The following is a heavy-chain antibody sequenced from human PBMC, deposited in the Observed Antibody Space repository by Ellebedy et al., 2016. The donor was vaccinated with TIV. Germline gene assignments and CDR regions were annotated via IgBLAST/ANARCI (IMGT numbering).Heavy chain of an antibody. J-gene: IGHJ6*03. V-gene: IGHV1-69*13. CDR1: RGTFSSYA. CDR3: ARGVDLGYSSSWYSPDYYYYMDV. CDR2: IIPIFGTA. Sequence: SVKVSXKASRGTFSSYAISWVRQAPGQGLEWMGGIIPIFGTANYAQKFQGRVTITADESTSTAYMELSSLRSEDTAVYYCARGVDLGYSSSWYSPDYYYYMDVWGKGTTVTVSS. D-gene: IGHD6-13*01.